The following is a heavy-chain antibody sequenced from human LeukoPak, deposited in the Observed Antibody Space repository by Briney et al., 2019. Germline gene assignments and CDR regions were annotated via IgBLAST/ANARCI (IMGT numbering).Heavy chain of an antibody. CDR1: GFTFSSYS. CDR3: ARFEDYHHPFDY. D-gene: IGHD4-11*01. CDR2: ISSSSSYI. Sequence: GGSLRLSCAASGFTFSSYSMNWVRQAPGKGLEWVSSISSSSSYIYYADSVKGRFTISRDNAKNSLYLQMNSLRAEDTAVYYCARFEDYHHPFDYWGQGTLVTVSS. V-gene: IGHV3-21*01. J-gene: IGHJ4*02.